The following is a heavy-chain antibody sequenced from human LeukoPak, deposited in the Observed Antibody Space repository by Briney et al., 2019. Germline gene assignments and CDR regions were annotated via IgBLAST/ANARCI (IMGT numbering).Heavy chain of an antibody. Sequence: SETLSLTCTVSGGSISSSSYYWGWIRQPPGKGLEWIGSIYYSGSTYYNPSLKSRVTISVDTSKNQFSLKLSSVTAADTAVYYCARVVIAAAPYFDYWGQGTLVTVSS. CDR2: IYYSGST. V-gene: IGHV4-39*07. D-gene: IGHD6-13*01. J-gene: IGHJ4*02. CDR1: GGSISSSSYY. CDR3: ARVVIAAAPYFDY.